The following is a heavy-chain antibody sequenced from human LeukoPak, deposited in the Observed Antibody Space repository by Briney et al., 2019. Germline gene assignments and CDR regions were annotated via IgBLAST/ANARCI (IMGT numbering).Heavy chain of an antibody. CDR3: ARPGSSTSFIGTFYI. V-gene: IGHV4-59*01. CDR2: IYYSGGT. D-gene: IGHD2-2*01. Sequence: PSETLSLTCTVSGGSISSYYWSWIRQPPGKGLEWIGYIYYSGGTNYNPSLKSRVTISVDTSKNQFSLKLTSVTAADAAVYYCARPGSSTSFIGTFYIWGQGTMVSVSS. J-gene: IGHJ3*02. CDR1: GGSISSYY.